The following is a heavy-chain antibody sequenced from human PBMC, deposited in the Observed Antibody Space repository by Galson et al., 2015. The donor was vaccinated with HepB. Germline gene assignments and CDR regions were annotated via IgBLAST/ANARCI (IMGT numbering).Heavy chain of an antibody. CDR2: IRSKANSYAT. V-gene: IGHV3-73*01. Sequence: SLRLSCAASGFTFSGSAMHWVRQASGKGLEWVGRIRSKANSYATAYAASVKGRFTISRDDSKNTAYLQMNSLKTEDTAVYYCTRHDSTTVTPWDYYYYGMDVWGQGTTVTVSS. D-gene: IGHD4-11*01. CDR3: TRHDSTTVTPWDYYYYGMDV. CDR1: GFTFSGSA. J-gene: IGHJ6*02.